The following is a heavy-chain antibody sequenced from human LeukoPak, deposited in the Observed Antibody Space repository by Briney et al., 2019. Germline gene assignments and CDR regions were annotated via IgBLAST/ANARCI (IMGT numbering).Heavy chain of an antibody. J-gene: IGHJ5*02. V-gene: IGHV3-48*04. Sequence: GGSLRLSCAASGFTFSSYWMSWVRQAPGKGLEWVSYISSSGSTIYYADSVKGRFTISRDNAKNSLYLQMNSLRAEDTALYHCAREIRGGLYWFDPWGQGTLVTVSS. CDR3: AREIRGGLYWFDP. D-gene: IGHD4-23*01. CDR1: GFTFSSYW. CDR2: ISSSGSTI.